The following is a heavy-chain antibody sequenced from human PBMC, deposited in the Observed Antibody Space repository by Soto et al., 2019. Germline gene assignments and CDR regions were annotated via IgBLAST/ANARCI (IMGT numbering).Heavy chain of an antibody. J-gene: IGHJ6*02. CDR2: IYHAGSV. V-gene: IGHV4-38-2*01. Sequence: ETLPLTCALSGYSIASGYYWAWIRQSPVKGLEWIGSIYHAGSVYYNPSLNSRLAVSLDTSKNHFSLKLTSVTAADTAVYYCARTFHYYGKDVWGQGTTVSVYS. CDR1: GYSIASGYY. CDR3: ARTFHYYGKDV.